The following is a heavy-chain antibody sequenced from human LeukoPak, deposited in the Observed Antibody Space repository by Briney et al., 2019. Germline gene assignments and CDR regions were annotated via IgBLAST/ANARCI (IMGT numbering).Heavy chain of an antibody. CDR2: IVVGSGKT. D-gene: IGHD3-10*01. V-gene: IGHV1-58*02. Sequence: SVKVSCKASGFTFTSSSMEWVRQARGQLLEWIGWIVVGSGKTNYAQKFQERVTITRDVSTRTVYMELNSLRSEDTAIYYCARFYYGSGSYSDDYWGQGTLITVSS. J-gene: IGHJ4*02. CDR3: ARFYYGSGSYSDDY. CDR1: GFTFTSSS.